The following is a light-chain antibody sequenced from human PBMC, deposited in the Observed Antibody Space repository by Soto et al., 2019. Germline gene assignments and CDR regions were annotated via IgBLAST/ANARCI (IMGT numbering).Light chain of an antibody. CDR1: SSDVGGYNY. J-gene: IGLJ2*01. CDR3: GGWDDSLSGPV. CDR2: EVS. V-gene: IGLV2-14*01. Sequence: QSALTQPASVSGSPGQSITISCTGSSSDVGGYNYVSWYQQHPGKAPKLMIYEVSNRPSGISNRFSGSKSGNTASLTLSGLQAEDEADYYCGGWDDSLSGPVFGGGTKLTVL.